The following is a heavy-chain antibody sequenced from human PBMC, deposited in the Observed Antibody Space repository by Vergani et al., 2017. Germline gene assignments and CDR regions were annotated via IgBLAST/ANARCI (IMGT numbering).Heavy chain of an antibody. Sequence: EVQLVESGGGLVQPGGSLRLSCAASGFTVSSNYMSWVRQAPGKGLEWVSVIYSGGSTYYADSVKGRFTISRDNSKNTLHLQMNSLRADDTAVYYCTKGSRVYTGYFFDYWGQGTLATVSS. CDR2: IYSGGST. D-gene: IGHD5-12*01. CDR3: TKGSRVYTGYFFDY. V-gene: IGHV3-66*01. J-gene: IGHJ4*02. CDR1: GFTVSSNY.